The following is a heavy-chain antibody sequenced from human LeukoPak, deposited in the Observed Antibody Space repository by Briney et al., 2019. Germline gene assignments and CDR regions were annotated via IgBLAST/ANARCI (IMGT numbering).Heavy chain of an antibody. CDR3: AVGGYYDSSGYYCDY. CDR1: GGSFSGYY. J-gene: IGHJ4*02. V-gene: IGHV4-34*01. CDR2: INHSGST. Sequence: SETLSLTCAVYGGSFSGYYWSWIRQPPGKGLEWIGEINHSGSTNYNPSLKSRFTISVDTSKNQFSLRLSSVTAADTAVYYCAVGGYYDSSGYYCDYWGQGTLVTVSS. D-gene: IGHD3-22*01.